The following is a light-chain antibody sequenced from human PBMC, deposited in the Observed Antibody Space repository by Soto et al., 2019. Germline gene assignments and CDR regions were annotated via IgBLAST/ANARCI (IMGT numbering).Light chain of an antibody. CDR1: QSIGSTY. J-gene: IGKJ1*01. CDR3: QQYGDSPWT. CDR2: GAS. Sequence: GLTQSAGTLSLCPGERDNLXCRASQSIGSTYRAWYQRKPSQAPRLLNYGASSRAQGSPDRFSGSGSATDFTRTISRLEPEDFAVYYGQQYGDSPWTFGQGTKVDIK. V-gene: IGKV3-20*01.